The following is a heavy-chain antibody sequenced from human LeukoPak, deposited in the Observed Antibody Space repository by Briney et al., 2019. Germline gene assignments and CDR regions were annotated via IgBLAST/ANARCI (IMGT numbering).Heavy chain of an antibody. Sequence: GGSLRLSCAASGFTVNSNYWSWVRQAPGKGLEWVSVIISGGTTYYADSVKGRFTFSRDNSKNMLHLQMNSLRAEDTAVYYCARGFNRGFDPWGQGTLVIVSS. CDR2: IISGGTT. D-gene: IGHD3-10*01. CDR1: GFTVNSNY. V-gene: IGHV3-53*01. CDR3: ARGFNRGFDP. J-gene: IGHJ5*02.